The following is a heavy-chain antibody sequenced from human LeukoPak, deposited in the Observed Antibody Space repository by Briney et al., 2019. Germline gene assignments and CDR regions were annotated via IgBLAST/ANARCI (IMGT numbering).Heavy chain of an antibody. D-gene: IGHD1-1*01. CDR1: GGSFSGYY. J-gene: IGHJ4*02. Sequence: SSETLSLTCAVYGGSFSGYYWSWIRQPPGKGLEWIGEINHSGSTNYNPSLKSRVTISVDTSKNQFSLKLSSVTAADTAVYFCAREAERRIVNWGRGTLVTVSS. CDR2: INHSGST. CDR3: AREAERRIVN. V-gene: IGHV4-34*01.